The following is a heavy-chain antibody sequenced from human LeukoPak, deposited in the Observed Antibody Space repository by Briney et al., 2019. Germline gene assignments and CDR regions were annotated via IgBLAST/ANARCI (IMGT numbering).Heavy chain of an antibody. CDR1: GFTFSSYW. CDR3: ARDRSYSVDY. CDR2: ITGGGSRT. J-gene: IGHJ4*02. D-gene: IGHD3-10*01. Sequence: GGSLRLSCAASGFTFSSYWMHWVRQAPGKGLVWVSRITGGGSRTSYADSVKGRFTISRDNAKNTLFLQINSLRAEDTAVYYCARDRSYSVDYWGQGTLVTVSS. V-gene: IGHV3-74*01.